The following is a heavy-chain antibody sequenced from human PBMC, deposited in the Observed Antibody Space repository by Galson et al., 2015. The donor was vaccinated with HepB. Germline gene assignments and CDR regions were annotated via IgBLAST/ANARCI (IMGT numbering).Heavy chain of an antibody. CDR2: IDPSDSYT. D-gene: IGHD3-22*01. CDR3: ARFAYYYDSSGYYYDY. CDR1: GYSFTSYW. V-gene: IGHV5-10-1*01. Sequence: QSGAEVKKPGESLRISCKGSGYSFTSYWISWVRQMPGKGLEWMGRIDPSDSYTNYSPSFQGHVTISADKSISTAYLQWSSLKASDTAMYYCARFAYYYDSSGYYYDYWGQGTLVAVSS. J-gene: IGHJ4*02.